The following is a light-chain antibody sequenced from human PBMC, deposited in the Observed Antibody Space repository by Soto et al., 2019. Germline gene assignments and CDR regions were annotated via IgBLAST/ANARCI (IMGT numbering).Light chain of an antibody. V-gene: IGKV3-20*01. Sequence: EIVLTQSPGTLSLSPGERATLSCRASQSVSSSYLAWYQQKPGQAPRLLIYGAYSRATGIQDRFSGSGSGTDFTLTIRSLQSEDFAFYYCKQYKIWPLTFGQGTRLEIK. CDR1: QSVSSSY. J-gene: IGKJ5*01. CDR2: GAY. CDR3: KQYKIWPLT.